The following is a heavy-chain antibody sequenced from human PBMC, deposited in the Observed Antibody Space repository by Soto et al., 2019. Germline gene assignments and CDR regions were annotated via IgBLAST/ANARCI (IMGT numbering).Heavy chain of an antibody. V-gene: IGHV3-11*01. CDR2: IDTIGSKI. CDR1: GYTFSDYY. D-gene: IGHD3-3*01. Sequence: GGSLRLSCAASGYTFSDYYMSWIRQAPGKGLEWISFIDTIGSKIYYADSVKGRFTITRDIAKNSLYLEMNSLRDEDTAVYYCASHYDMWSGYLSPVDYWGQGTLVTVSS. J-gene: IGHJ4*02. CDR3: ASHYDMWSGYLSPVDY.